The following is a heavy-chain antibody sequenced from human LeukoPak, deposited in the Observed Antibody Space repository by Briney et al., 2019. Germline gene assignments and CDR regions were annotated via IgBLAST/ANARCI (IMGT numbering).Heavy chain of an antibody. CDR3: VQGWRDN. CDR1: GFYFANYA. V-gene: IGHV3-7*01. J-gene: IGHJ4*02. Sequence: GGSLRLACAASGFYFANYAMSWVRQAPGKGLEWVANINQDSSEKYYVDSVKGRFTISRDNAKNSLYLQLNTLRSEDTAVYYCVQGWRDNWGQGTLVTVSS. CDR2: INQDSSEK. D-gene: IGHD2-15*01.